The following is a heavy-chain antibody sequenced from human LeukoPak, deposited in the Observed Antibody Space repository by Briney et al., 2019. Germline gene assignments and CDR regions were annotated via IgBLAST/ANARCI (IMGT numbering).Heavy chain of an antibody. V-gene: IGHV5-10-1*01. Sequence: GESLQISCKGSGYSFTSYWISWVRRLPGKGLEWMGRIDPSDSYTNYSPSFQGHVTISADKSISTAYLQWNSLKASDTAMYYCAYSRGELWFGEFSDYWGQGTLVTVSS. D-gene: IGHD3-10*01. J-gene: IGHJ4*02. CDR2: IDPSDSYT. CDR3: AYSRGELWFGEFSDY. CDR1: GYSFTSYW.